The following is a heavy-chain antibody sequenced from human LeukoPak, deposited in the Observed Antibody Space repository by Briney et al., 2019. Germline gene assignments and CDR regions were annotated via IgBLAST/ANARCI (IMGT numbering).Heavy chain of an antibody. CDR1: GYRFTGYC. J-gene: IGHJ2*01. D-gene: IGHD2-15*01. CDR3: ERERSAELIRNWYPDL. CDR2: INPNSGGT. V-gene: IGHV1-2*02. Sequence: VSVKVCCNASGYRFTGYCMHWMRQAPGQGLEWMGWINPNSGGTNYAQKFQDRVTMTRDPPISTAYMELSRLRSDDPAEYYCERERSAELIRNWYPDLWVRGTLVTVSS.